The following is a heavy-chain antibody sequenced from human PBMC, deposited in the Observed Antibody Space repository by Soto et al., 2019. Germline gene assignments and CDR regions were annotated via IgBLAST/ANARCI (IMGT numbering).Heavy chain of an antibody. D-gene: IGHD4-4*01. CDR2: INPNSGGT. CDR3: ARRLFDAATVTPIDF. CDR1: GYTFTGYY. V-gene: IGHV1-2*04. Sequence: QGQLVQSGAEVKKPGASVKVSCKASGYTFTGYYMHWVRQAPGQGLEWMGWINPNSGGTNYAQKFQGWVTMTRDTSISTAYMELSRLRSDDTAVYYCARRLFDAATVTPIDFWGQGTLVTVSS. J-gene: IGHJ4*02.